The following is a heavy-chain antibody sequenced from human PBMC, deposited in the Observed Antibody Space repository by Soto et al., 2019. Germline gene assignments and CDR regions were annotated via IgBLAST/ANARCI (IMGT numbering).Heavy chain of an antibody. CDR3: ARGRTLITGTSLDY. V-gene: IGHV4-34*01. Sequence: QVQLQQWGAGLLKTSETLSLTCAVYGGSFSGYYWTWIRQPPGKGLEWIGEINHSGSTNYKPSLRRRDTISVDTSKNQLSLKVNSVTAADTAMYYCARGRTLITGTSLDYWGQGTLVTVSS. D-gene: IGHD1-20*01. CDR1: GGSFSGYY. CDR2: INHSGST. J-gene: IGHJ4*02.